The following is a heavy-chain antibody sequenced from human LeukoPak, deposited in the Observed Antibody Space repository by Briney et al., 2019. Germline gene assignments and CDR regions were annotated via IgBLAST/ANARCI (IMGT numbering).Heavy chain of an antibody. CDR3: ARGSDILTGYYYLDY. CDR1: GFTFSSYW. CDR2: INSDGSST. J-gene: IGHJ4*02. D-gene: IGHD3-9*01. V-gene: IGHV3-74*03. Sequence: GGSLRLSCAASGFTFSSYWMHWVRQAPGKGLVWVSRINSDGSSTKYADSVKGRFTISRDNAKNTLYLQMNSLRAEDTAVYYCARGSDILTGYYYLDYWAQGPLVPVSS.